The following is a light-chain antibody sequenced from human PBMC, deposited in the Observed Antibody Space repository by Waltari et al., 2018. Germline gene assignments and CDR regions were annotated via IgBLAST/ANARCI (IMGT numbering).Light chain of an antibody. V-gene: IGKV1-39*01. CDR2: AAS. CDR1: KNIRSY. CDR3: QASYTTPYS. J-gene: IGKJ2*03. Sequence: DLQMTQSPSSLSASVGDRVTISCRASKNIRSYLRWYQQKPGIAPKLVIYAASTLQRGVPSRFSGSGSGTNFTLTITSLQAEDFATYFCQASYTTPYSFGQGTKVEIK.